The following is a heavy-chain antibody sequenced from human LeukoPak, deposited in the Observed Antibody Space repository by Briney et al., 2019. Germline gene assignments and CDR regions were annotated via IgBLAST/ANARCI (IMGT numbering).Heavy chain of an antibody. CDR2: VSGSGDST. D-gene: IGHD3-10*01. V-gene: IGHV3-23*01. J-gene: IGHJ4*02. Sequence: GGSLRLSCAASGFTFDSYAMSWVRQAPGRGLEWVSAVSGSGDSTYYADSVKGRFTISRDNSKNTLYLQMNRLTAEDTAVYYCAKGAVTARRWFGDSHFDYWGQGTLVTVSS. CDR1: GFTFDSYA. CDR3: AKGAVTARRWFGDSHFDY.